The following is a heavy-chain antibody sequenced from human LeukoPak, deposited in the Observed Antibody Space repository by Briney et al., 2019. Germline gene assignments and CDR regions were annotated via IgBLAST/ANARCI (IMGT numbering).Heavy chain of an antibody. CDR1: SGSVSSGSYY. Sequence: SETLSLTCTVSSGSVSSGSYYWSWIRQPPGKGLEWIGYIYYSGSTNYNPFLKSRVTISVDTSKNQFSLKLSSVTAADTAVYYCARDPYGDYSNAFDIWGQGTMVTVSS. CDR3: ARDPYGDYSNAFDI. V-gene: IGHV4-61*01. CDR2: IYYSGST. J-gene: IGHJ3*02. D-gene: IGHD4-17*01.